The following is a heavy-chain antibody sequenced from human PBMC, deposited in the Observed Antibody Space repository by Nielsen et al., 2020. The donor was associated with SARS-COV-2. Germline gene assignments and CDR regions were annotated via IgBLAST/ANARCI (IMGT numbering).Heavy chain of an antibody. Sequence: VRQAPGKGLEWVAVISYDRSNKYYADSVKGRFTISRDNSKNTLYLQMNSLRAEDTAVYYCARDRVTMVRGVPYYYGMDVWGQGTTVTVSS. CDR3: ARDRVTMVRGVPYYYGMDV. CDR2: ISYDRSNK. D-gene: IGHD3-10*01. V-gene: IGHV3-30*04. J-gene: IGHJ6*02.